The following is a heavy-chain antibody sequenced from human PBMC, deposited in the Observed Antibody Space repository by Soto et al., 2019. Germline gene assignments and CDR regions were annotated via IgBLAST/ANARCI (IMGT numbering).Heavy chain of an antibody. CDR2: IIPIFGTA. Sequence: QVQLVQSGAEVKKPGSSVKVSCTASGGTFSSYAISWVRQAPGQGLEWMGGIIPIFGTANYAQKFQVRVTITADESTSTAYMELSSLRSEVTAVYYCVSREGELLNLDYWGQGTLVTVSS. D-gene: IGHD3-10*01. V-gene: IGHV1-69*01. J-gene: IGHJ4*02. CDR1: GGTFSSYA. CDR3: VSREGELLNLDY.